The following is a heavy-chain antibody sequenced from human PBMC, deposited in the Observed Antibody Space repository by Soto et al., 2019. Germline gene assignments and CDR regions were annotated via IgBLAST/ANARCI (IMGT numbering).Heavy chain of an antibody. Sequence: GESLKISCQVSGYRFTSYCIVWVLQMPGKGLEWMGIIYPGDSDTRYSPSFQGQVTISADKSISTAYLQWSSLKASDTAMYYCARHDTVTTYYYYGMDVWGQGTTVTVSS. CDR3: ARHDTVTTYYYYGMDV. CDR1: GYRFTSYC. CDR2: IYPGDSDT. D-gene: IGHD4-17*01. J-gene: IGHJ6*02. V-gene: IGHV5-51*01.